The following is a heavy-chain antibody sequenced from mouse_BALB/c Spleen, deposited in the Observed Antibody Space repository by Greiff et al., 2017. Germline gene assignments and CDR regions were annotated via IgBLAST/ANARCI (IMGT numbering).Heavy chain of an antibody. CDR3: ARGFYYGSSQYYFDY. Sequence: LVKTGASVKISCKASGYSFTGYYMHWVKQSHGKSLEWIGYISCYNGATSYNQKFKGKATFTVDTSSSTAYMQFNSLTSEDSAVYYCARGFYYGSSQYYFDYWGQGTTLTVSS. CDR2: ISCYNGAT. J-gene: IGHJ2*01. CDR1: GYSFTGYY. D-gene: IGHD1-1*01. V-gene: IGHV1S34*01.